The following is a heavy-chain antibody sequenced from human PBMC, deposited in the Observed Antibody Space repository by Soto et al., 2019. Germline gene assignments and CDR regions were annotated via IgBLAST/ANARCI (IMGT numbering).Heavy chain of an antibody. J-gene: IGHJ5*02. CDR2: IYSGGYT. CDR1: GGSISSYY. Sequence: PSETLSLTCTVSGGSISSYYWSWIRQPPGKRLEWIGYIYSGGYTYYNPSLKSRVTISVDTSKNQFSLKLSSVTAADTAVYYCAREKYDSSGRNWFDPWGQGTLVTVSS. CDR3: AREKYDSSGRNWFDP. D-gene: IGHD3-22*01. V-gene: IGHV4-4*08.